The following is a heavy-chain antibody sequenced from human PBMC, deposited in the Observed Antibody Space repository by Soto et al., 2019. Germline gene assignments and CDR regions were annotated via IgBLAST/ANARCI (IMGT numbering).Heavy chain of an antibody. CDR3: ASGPYDYIWGSYRRPYYFDY. Sequence: SETLSLTCAVYGGSFSGYYWSWIRQPPGKGLEWIGEINHSGSTNYNPSLKSRVTISVDTSKNQFSLKLSSVTAADTAVYYCASGPYDYIWGSYRRPYYFDYWGQGTLVTVSS. CDR1: GGSFSGYY. D-gene: IGHD3-16*02. CDR2: INHSGST. J-gene: IGHJ4*02. V-gene: IGHV4-34*01.